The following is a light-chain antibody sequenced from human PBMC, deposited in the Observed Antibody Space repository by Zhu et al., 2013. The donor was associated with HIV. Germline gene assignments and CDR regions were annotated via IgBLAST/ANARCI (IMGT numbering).Light chain of an antibody. CDR1: QSVRSY. V-gene: IGKV3-11*01. CDR3: QQRSNWLLT. J-gene: IGKJ4*01. CDR2: DAS. Sequence: EIVLTQSPATLSLSPGERATLSCRASQSVRSYLAWYQQKPGQPPRLLIYDASNRATGIPARFSGSGSGTDFTLTISSLEPEDFAVYYCQQRSNWLLTFGGGTKVEIK.